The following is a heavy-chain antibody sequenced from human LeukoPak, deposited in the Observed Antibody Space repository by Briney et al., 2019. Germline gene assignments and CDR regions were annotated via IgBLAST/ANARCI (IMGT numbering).Heavy chain of an antibody. J-gene: IGHJ4*02. CDR3: ASIAVAGDFDY. D-gene: IGHD6-19*01. CDR1: GFTFSSYA. CDR2: LSYDGSNK. V-gene: IGHV3-30*04. Sequence: ERSLRLSCAVSGFTFSSYAMHWVRQAPGKGLEWVAVLSYDGSNKYYADSVKGRFTISRDNSKNTLYLQMDSLRAEDTAVYYCASIAVAGDFDYWGQGTLVTVSS.